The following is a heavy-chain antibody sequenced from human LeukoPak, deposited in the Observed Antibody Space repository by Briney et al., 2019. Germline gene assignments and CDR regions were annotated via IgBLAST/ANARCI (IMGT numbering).Heavy chain of an antibody. V-gene: IGHV5-51*01. CDR1: GYSFTSYW. D-gene: IGHD5-24*01. CDR3: ARLSRDGYIYNWYDP. Sequence: GESLKFSCKGSGYSFTSYWIGWVRQMPGKGLEWMGIIYPGDSDTRYSPSFQGQVTISADKSISTAYLPWSSLKASDTAMYYCARLSRDGYIYNWYDPWGQGTLVTVSS. J-gene: IGHJ5*02. CDR2: IYPGDSDT.